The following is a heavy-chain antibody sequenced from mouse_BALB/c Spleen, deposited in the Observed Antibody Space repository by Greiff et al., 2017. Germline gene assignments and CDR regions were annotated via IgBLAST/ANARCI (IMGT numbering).Heavy chain of an antibody. Sequence: EVMLVESGGGLVKPGGSLKLSCAASGFTFSDYYMYWVRQTPEKRLEWVATISDGGSYTYYPDSVKGRFTISRDNAKNNLYLQMSSLKSEDTAMYYCARAGRGAMDYWGQGTSVTVSS. CDR2: ISDGGSYT. CDR1: GFTFSDYY. J-gene: IGHJ4*01. D-gene: IGHD3-3*01. V-gene: IGHV5-4*02. CDR3: ARAGRGAMDY.